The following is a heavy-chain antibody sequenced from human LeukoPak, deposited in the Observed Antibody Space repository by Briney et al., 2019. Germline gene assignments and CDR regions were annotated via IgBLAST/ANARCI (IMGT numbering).Heavy chain of an antibody. J-gene: IGHJ4*02. Sequence: SETLSLTCTVSGGSISSYYRSWIRQPAGKGLEWIGRIYTSGSTNYNPSLKSRVTMSVDTSKNQFSLKLSSVTAADTAVYYCARDSSGWFLYYFDYWGQGTLVTVSS. CDR1: GGSISSYY. CDR3: ARDSSGWFLYYFDY. V-gene: IGHV4-4*07. D-gene: IGHD6-19*01. CDR2: IYTSGST.